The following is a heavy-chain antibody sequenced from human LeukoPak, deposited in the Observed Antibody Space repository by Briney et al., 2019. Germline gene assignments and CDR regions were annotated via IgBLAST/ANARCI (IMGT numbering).Heavy chain of an antibody. CDR3: ARDHYKGRGYENSFDY. Sequence: GGSLRLSCAASGFTFSTYWMHWVRQAPGKGLVWVSRINGDGSSTTYADSVKGRFTISRDNAKNTLYLQMNSLRAEDTAVYYCARDHYKGRGYENSFDYGGRGPLVTAS. CDR2: INGDGSST. J-gene: IGHJ4*02. V-gene: IGHV3-74*01. CDR1: GFTFSTYW. D-gene: IGHD3-22*01.